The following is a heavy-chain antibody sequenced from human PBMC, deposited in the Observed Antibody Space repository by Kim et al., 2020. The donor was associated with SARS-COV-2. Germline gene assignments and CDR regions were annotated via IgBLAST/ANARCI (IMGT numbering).Heavy chain of an antibody. CDR2: IKSKTDGGTT. Sequence: GGSLRLSCAASGFTFSNAWMSWVRQAPGKGLEWVGRIKSKTDGGTTDYAAPVKGRFTISRDDSKNTLYLQMNSLKTEDTAVYYCTTVVAAVASDDYYGMDVWGQGTTVTVSS. J-gene: IGHJ6*02. CDR1: GFTFSNAW. D-gene: IGHD6-13*01. V-gene: IGHV3-15*01. CDR3: TTVVAAVASDDYYGMDV.